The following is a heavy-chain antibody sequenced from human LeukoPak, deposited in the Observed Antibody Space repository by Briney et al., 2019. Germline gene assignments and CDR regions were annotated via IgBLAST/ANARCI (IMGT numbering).Heavy chain of an antibody. CDR3: AILKLTEPDYFDY. CDR2: INPNSGGT. Sequence: ASVKVSCKASGYTFTGYYMHWVRQAPGQGLEWMGWINPNSGGTNYAQKFQGRVTMTRDTSISTAYMEVSRLRSDDTAVYYCAILKLTEPDYFDYWGQGTLVTVSS. CDR1: GYTFTGYY. V-gene: IGHV1-2*02. J-gene: IGHJ4*02. D-gene: IGHD1-14*01.